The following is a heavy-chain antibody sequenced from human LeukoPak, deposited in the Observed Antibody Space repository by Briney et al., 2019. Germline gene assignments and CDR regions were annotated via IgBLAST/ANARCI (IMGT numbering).Heavy chain of an antibody. V-gene: IGHV5-51*01. CDR1: GYSFTSYW. CDR3: ARLGLSSFPPHYGDYYAFDI. CDR2: IYPGDSDT. Sequence: GESLKISCKGSGYSFTSYWIGWVRQMPGKGLEWMGIIYPGDSDTRYSPSFQGQVTISADKSISTAYLQWSSLKASDTAMYYCARLGLSSFPPHYGDYYAFDIWGQGTMVTVSS. J-gene: IGHJ3*02. D-gene: IGHD4-17*01.